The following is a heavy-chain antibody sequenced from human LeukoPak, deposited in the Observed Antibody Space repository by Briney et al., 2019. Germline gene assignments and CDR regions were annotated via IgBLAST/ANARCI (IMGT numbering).Heavy chain of an antibody. D-gene: IGHD2-21*02. J-gene: IGHJ4*02. V-gene: IGHV3-30-3*01. Sequence: GGSLRLSCAASGFTFSSYATHWVRQAPGKGLEWVAVISYDGGNKYYADSVKGRFTISRDNSKNALYLQMNSLRAEDTAVYYCARGRSMTFDYWGQGTLVTVSS. CDR3: ARGRSMTFDY. CDR2: ISYDGGNK. CDR1: GFTFSSYA.